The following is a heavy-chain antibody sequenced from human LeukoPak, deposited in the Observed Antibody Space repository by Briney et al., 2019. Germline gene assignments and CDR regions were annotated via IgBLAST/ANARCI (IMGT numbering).Heavy chain of an antibody. CDR3: ARDEAARHWRY. Sequence: WMGWINPNSGGTNYAQKFQGRVTMTRDTSISTAYMELSRLRSDDTAVYYCARDEAARHWRYWGQGTLVTVSS. J-gene: IGHJ4*02. D-gene: IGHD6-6*01. CDR2: INPNSGGT. V-gene: IGHV1-2*02.